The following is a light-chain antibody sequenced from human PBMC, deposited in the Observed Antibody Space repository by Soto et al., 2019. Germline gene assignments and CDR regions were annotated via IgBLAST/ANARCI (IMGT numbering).Light chain of an antibody. J-gene: IGLJ3*02. CDR3: CSYSGSYTLWV. V-gene: IGLV2-11*01. Sequence: QSALTQPRSVSGSPGQSVTISCTGTSSDVGAYNYVSWYQQHPGKAPKLIIYDVSKRPSGVPDRFSGSKSGNTASLTIPGLQADDEADDYCCSYSGSYTLWVFGGGTKVTVL. CDR1: SSDVGAYNY. CDR2: DVS.